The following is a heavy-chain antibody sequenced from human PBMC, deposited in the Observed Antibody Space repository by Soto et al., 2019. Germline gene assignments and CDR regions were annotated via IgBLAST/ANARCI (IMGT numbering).Heavy chain of an antibody. CDR3: ARTKCSGGSCYSWALEY. Sequence: SETLSLTCTVSGGSITTGGYYWSWILQLPGKGLEWIGHRYYSESTYYNPSLKSRVSISLDTSKNQFSLKLSFVTAADTAMYYCARTKCSGGSCYSWALEYWGQGTPVTVSA. CDR1: GGSITTGGYY. V-gene: IGHV4-31*03. J-gene: IGHJ4*02. CDR2: RYYSEST. D-gene: IGHD2-15*01.